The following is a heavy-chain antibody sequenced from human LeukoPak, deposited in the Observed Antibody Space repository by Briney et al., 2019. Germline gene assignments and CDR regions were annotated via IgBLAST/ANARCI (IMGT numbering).Heavy chain of an antibody. D-gene: IGHD3-22*01. J-gene: IGHJ4*02. CDR3: ARDRLGDYDHSGYYDK. CDR2: ICDSGRTI. Sequence: SGGSLRLSCAASGFTFSDYYMSWIRQAPGKGLEWISYICDSGRTIYYADSVKGRFTISRDSAKNSVYLQMNNLGAEDTAVYYCARDRLGDYDHSGYYDKWGQGTLVTVSS. V-gene: IGHV3-11*01. CDR1: GFTFSDYY.